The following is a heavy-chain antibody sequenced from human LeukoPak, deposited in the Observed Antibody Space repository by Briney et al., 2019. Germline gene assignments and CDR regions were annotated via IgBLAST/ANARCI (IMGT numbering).Heavy chain of an antibody. V-gene: IGHV3-15*01. CDR2: IKSKTDGGTT. CDR1: GFTFSNAW. D-gene: IGHD3-10*01. Sequence: PGGSLRLSCVASGFTFSNAWMSWVRQAPGKGREWVGRIKSKTDGGTTDYAAAVKGRFTISRDDAKGTLYLQMNRLETEDTSVYYCTTLVYYGFNCVDVWGQGTTVTVSS. CDR3: TTLVYYGFNCVDV. J-gene: IGHJ6*02.